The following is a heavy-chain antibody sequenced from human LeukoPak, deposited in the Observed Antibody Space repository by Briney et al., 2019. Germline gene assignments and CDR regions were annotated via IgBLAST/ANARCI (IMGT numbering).Heavy chain of an antibody. CDR2: IWYDGSNK. J-gene: IGHJ4*02. Sequence: GRSLRLSCAASGFTFSSYGMHWVRQAPGKGLEWVAVIWYDGSNKYYADSVKGRFTISRDNSKNTLYLQMNSLRAEDTAVYYCAKRTRMRVPNDGGLDYWGQGTLVTVSS. CDR1: GFTFSSYG. CDR3: AKRTRMRVPNDGGLDY. V-gene: IGHV3-33*06. D-gene: IGHD1-1*01.